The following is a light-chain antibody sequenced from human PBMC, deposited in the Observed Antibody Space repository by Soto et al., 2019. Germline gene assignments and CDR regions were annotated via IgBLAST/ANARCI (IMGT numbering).Light chain of an antibody. CDR3: QYYGSSLLT. CDR2: GTS. V-gene: IGKV3-20*01. J-gene: IGKJ4*01. Sequence: EIVLTQSPGTLSLSPGERATLSCRASQSVSSNYLAWYQQKPGQAPRLLISGTSSRASGIPDRFSGSGSVTEFTLTISRLEPEDVAVYYCQYYGSSLLTFGGGTKVEIK. CDR1: QSVSSNY.